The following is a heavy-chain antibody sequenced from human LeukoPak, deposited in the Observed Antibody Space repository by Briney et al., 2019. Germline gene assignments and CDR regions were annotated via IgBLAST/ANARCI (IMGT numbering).Heavy chain of an antibody. J-gene: IGHJ4*02. CDR2: MNPNSGNT. CDR1: GYTFTSYD. V-gene: IGHV1-8*01. Sequence: ASVKVSCKASGYTFTSYDINWVRQATGQGLEWMGWMNPNSGNTGYAKKFQGRVTMTRNTSISTAYIELSSLRSEDTAVYYCARGIISGYDSDYWGQGTLVTVSS. CDR3: ARGIISGYDSDY. D-gene: IGHD5-12*01.